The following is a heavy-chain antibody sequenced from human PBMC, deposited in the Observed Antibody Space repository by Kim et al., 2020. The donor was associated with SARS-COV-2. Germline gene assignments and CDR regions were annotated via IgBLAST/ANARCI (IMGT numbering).Heavy chain of an antibody. J-gene: IGHJ6*02. CDR3: AREPYGSAYYYYGMDV. Sequence: ASVKVSCKASGYTFTSYAMHWVRQAPGQRLEWMGWINAGNGNTKYSQKFQGRVTITRDTSASTAYMELSSLRSEDTAVYYCAREPYGSAYYYYGMDVWGQGTTVTVSS. D-gene: IGHD3-10*01. V-gene: IGHV1-3*01. CDR2: INAGNGNT. CDR1: GYTFTSYA.